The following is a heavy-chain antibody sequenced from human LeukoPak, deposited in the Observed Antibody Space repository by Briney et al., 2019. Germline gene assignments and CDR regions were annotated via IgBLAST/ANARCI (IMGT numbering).Heavy chain of an antibody. CDR1: GFTFSSYA. Sequence: GGSLRLSCAASGFTFSSYAMSWVRQAPGKGLEWVSAISGSGGSTYYADFVKGRFTISRDNSKNTLYLQMNSLRAEDTAVYYCAKARMTVVPAATSYYFDYWGQGTLVTVSS. J-gene: IGHJ4*02. CDR2: ISGSGGST. CDR3: AKARMTVVPAATSYYFDY. V-gene: IGHV3-23*01. D-gene: IGHD2-2*01.